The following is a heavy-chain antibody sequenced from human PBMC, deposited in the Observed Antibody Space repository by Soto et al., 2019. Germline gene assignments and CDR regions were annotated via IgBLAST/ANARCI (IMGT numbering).Heavy chain of an antibody. V-gene: IGHV1-69*13. J-gene: IGHJ4*02. CDR2: IIPIFGTA. CDR1: GGTFSSYA. Sequence: GASVKVSCKASGGTFSSYAISWVRQAPGQGLEWMGGIIPIFGTANYAQKFQGRVTITADESTSTAYMELSSLRAEDTAVYYCARDLGYYASDGYFDYWGQGTLVTVSS. CDR3: ARDLGYYASDGYFDY. D-gene: IGHD3-22*01.